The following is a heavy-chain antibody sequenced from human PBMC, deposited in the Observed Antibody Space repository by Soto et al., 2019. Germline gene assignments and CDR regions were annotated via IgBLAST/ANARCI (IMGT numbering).Heavy chain of an antibody. Sequence: PSETLSLTCAVYCGSFSGYYWSWIRQPPGKGLVWIGEINHSGSTNYNPSLKSRVTISVDTSKNQFSLKLSSVTAADTAVYYCARSLKYCSGGSCYSNNYYYYGMDVWGQGTTVTVS. CDR1: CGSFSGYY. CDR2: INHSGST. V-gene: IGHV4-34*01. CDR3: ARSLKYCSGGSCYSNNYYYYGMDV. J-gene: IGHJ6*02. D-gene: IGHD2-15*01.